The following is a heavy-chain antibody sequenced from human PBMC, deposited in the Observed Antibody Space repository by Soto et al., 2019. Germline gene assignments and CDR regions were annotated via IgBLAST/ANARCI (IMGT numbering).Heavy chain of an antibody. CDR2: INPNSGGT. D-gene: IGHD6-19*01. CDR1: GYIFTGYY. Sequence: ASVKVSCKASGYIFTGYYMHWVLQAPGQGLEWMGWINPNSGGTNYAQKFQGRVTMTRDTSISTAYMELSRLRSDDTAVYYCANGRGSSGWDPKYYFDYWGQGTLVTVSS. CDR3: ANGRGSSGWDPKYYFDY. V-gene: IGHV1-2*02. J-gene: IGHJ4*02.